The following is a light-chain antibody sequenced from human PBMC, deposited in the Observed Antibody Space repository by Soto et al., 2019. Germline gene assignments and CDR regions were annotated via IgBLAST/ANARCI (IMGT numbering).Light chain of an antibody. CDR2: GAS. V-gene: IGKV3-15*01. Sequence: EIVMTQSPVTLSVSPGERATLSCRASQSVDGKLAWYQQKPGQAPRLLIYGASTRATGIPARFSGSGSGTDFTLTISSLEPEDFAVYYCHQRQYWPPITFGQGTKVDIK. J-gene: IGKJ1*01. CDR1: QSVDGK. CDR3: HQRQYWPPIT.